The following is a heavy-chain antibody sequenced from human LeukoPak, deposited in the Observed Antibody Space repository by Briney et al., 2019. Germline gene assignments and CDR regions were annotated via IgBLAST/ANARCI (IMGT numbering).Heavy chain of an antibody. V-gene: IGHV3-30-3*01. J-gene: IGHJ4*02. CDR2: ISYDGSNK. CDR3: ARDFGPGIVGAPGDY. D-gene: IGHD1-26*01. CDR1: GFTFSSYA. Sequence: GRSLRLSCAASGFTFSSYAMHWVRQARGKGLEWVAVISYDGSNKYYADSVKGRFTISRDNSKNTLYLQMNSLRAEDTAVYYCARDFGPGIVGAPGDYWGQGTLVTVSS.